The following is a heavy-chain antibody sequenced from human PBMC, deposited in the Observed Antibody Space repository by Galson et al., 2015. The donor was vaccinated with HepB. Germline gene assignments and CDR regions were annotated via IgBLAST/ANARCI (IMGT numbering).Heavy chain of an antibody. CDR1: GYPFTDYY. CDR3: ARDSRPGWTDAFDI. V-gene: IGHV1-2*02. Sequence: CKASGYPFTDYYMHWVRQAPGQGLEWMGWIKANSGGTIYAQKFQGRVTMTRDTSISTAYMELTNLTTDDTAVYYCARDSRPGWTDAFDIWGQGTMVTVSS. D-gene: IGHD6-19*01. CDR2: IKANSGGT. J-gene: IGHJ3*02.